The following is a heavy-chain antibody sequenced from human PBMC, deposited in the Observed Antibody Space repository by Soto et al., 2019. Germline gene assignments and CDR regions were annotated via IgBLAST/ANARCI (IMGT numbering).Heavy chain of an antibody. V-gene: IGHV3-23*01. Sequence: EVQLLESGGGLVQPGGSLRLSCAASGFTFSSYAMSWVRQAPGKGLEWVSAISGSGGSTYYADSVKGRFTISRDNSKNTLYLQMNSLRAEDTAVYYCAKVGDYYDSSGYGIDYWGQGTLDTVSS. J-gene: IGHJ4*02. CDR2: ISGSGGST. CDR1: GFTFSSYA. CDR3: AKVGDYYDSSGYGIDY. D-gene: IGHD3-22*01.